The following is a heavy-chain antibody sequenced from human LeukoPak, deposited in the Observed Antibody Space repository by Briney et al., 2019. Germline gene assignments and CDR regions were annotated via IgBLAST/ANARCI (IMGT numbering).Heavy chain of an antibody. D-gene: IGHD2-15*01. J-gene: IGHJ6*03. V-gene: IGHV1-46*01. CDR1: GYTFTSYY. Sequence: GASVKVSCKASGYTFTSYYMHWVRQAPGQGLEWMGVINPSGGSTSYAQKFQGRVTMTRDMSTSTVYMEQSSLRSEDTAVYYCARDYCSGGSCYMDVWGKGTTVTVSS. CDR2: INPSGGST. CDR3: ARDYCSGGSCYMDV.